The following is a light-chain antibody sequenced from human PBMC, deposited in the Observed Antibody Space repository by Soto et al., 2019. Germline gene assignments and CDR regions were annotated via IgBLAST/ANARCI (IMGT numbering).Light chain of an antibody. V-gene: IGKV3-20*01. Sequence: EIVLTQSPGTLSLSPGERATLSCRASQSVSSSYLAWYQQKPGQAPRLLIYGASSRANGIPDRFSGSGSGTDFTLTISRLEPEDFAVYYCQQYDNSPLTFGGGTKVEIK. J-gene: IGKJ4*01. CDR2: GAS. CDR3: QQYDNSPLT. CDR1: QSVSSSY.